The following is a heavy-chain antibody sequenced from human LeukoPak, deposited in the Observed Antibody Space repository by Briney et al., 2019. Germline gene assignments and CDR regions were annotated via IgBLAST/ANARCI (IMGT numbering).Heavy chain of an antibody. CDR3: ARLGRTYYDFWSGP. V-gene: IGHV4-59*04. J-gene: IGHJ5*02. CDR1: GGSISSYY. D-gene: IGHD3-3*01. CDR2: IYYGGST. Sequence: SETLSLTCTVSGGSISSYYWSWIRQPPGKGLEWIGTIYYGGSTYYNPSLKSRVTISVDTSKDQFSLKLSSVTAADTAVYYCARLGRTYYDFWSGPWGQGTLVTVSS.